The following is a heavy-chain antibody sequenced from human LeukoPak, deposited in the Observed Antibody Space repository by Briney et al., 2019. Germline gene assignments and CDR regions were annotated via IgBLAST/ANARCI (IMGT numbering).Heavy chain of an antibody. CDR3: AKFRGPTVTSWGDFDY. CDR1: GFTFSSYA. V-gene: IGHV3-30*18. CDR2: ISYDGTNK. Sequence: QLGGSLRLSCAASGFTFSSYAMTWVRQAPGKGLEWVAVISYDGTNKYYADSVKGRFTISKDNSKNTLSLQMNSLRAEDTAVYFCAKFRGPTVTSWGDFDYWGQGTLVTVSS. D-gene: IGHD4-17*01. J-gene: IGHJ4*02.